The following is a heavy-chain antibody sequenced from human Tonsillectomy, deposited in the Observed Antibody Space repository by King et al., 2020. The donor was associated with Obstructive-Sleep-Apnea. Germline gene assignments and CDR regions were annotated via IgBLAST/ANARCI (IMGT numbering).Heavy chain of an antibody. J-gene: IGHJ6*02. V-gene: IGHV3-11*01. D-gene: IGHD3-16*01. CDR2: ISSSAITI. CDR1: GFTFSDYY. CDR3: ARNGLFYGMDV. Sequence: VQLVESGGGLVKPGGSLRLSCAASGFTFSDYYMNWIRQAPGKGLEWVSYISSSAITIYYADSVKGRFTISRENARNSLDLQMTSLRAEDTAVYYCARNGLFYGMDVWGQGTTVTVSS.